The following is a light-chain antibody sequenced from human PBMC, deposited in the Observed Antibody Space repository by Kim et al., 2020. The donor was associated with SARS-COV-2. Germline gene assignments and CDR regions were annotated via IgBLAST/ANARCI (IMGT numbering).Light chain of an antibody. CDR1: QSISSTY. J-gene: IGKJ1*01. CDR2: RAS. V-gene: IGKV3-20*01. CDR3: HQSGGSVRA. Sequence: SPGESTTLSYRASQSISSTYLAWYQQKPGQPPRLLIYRASSRATGIPDRFSGSGSATDFTLTISRLEPEDFAMYYCHQSGGSVRAFGPGTKVDIK.